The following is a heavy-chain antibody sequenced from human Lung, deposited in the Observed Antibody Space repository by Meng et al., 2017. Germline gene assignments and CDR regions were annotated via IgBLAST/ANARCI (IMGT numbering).Heavy chain of an antibody. CDR2: ISSSSA. D-gene: IGHD2-15*01. CDR3: ARGRVVVAATPSDY. V-gene: IGHV3-21*01. Sequence: EVQLVESGGGRVKPGGSLRLSCAAAGFTFRSSSMNWVRQAPGKGLEWVSSISSSSAYADSVKGRFTISRDNAKNSLYLQMNSLRAEDTAVYYCARGRVVVAATPSDYWGQGTLVTVSS. CDR1: GFTFRSSS. J-gene: IGHJ4*02.